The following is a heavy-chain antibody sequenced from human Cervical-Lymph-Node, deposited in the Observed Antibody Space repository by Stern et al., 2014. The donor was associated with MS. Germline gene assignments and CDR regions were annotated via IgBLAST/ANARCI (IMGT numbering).Heavy chain of an antibody. CDR3: ARDLPRGGGNGMDV. CDR1: GFKFSAYD. J-gene: IGHJ6*02. V-gene: IGHV3-13*01. Sequence: EMQLVESGGGLVQPGGSLRLSCAASGFKFSAYDMHGARHVTGKRLEWVSAISRVGDTYYSGYAKGRFIISRDNAKFSLYLQMDSLRAGDTAVYYCARDLPRGGGNGMDVWGQGTTVTVSS. CDR2: ISRVGDT. D-gene: IGHD4-23*01.